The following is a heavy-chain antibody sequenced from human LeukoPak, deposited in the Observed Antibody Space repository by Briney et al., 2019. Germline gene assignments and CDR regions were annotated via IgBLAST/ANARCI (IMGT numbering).Heavy chain of an antibody. CDR1: GFTFSSYA. J-gene: IGHJ1*01. V-gene: IGHV3-64*01. CDR3: ARGRLEVPRHYYGDYNRGYFQH. CDR2: ISSNGGST. D-gene: IGHD4-17*01. Sequence: GGSLRPSCAASGFTFSSYAMHWVRQAPGKGLEYVSAISSNGGSTYYANSVKGRFTISRDNSKNTLYLQMGSLRAEDMAVYYCARGRLEVPRHYYGDYNRGYFQHWGQGTLVTVSS.